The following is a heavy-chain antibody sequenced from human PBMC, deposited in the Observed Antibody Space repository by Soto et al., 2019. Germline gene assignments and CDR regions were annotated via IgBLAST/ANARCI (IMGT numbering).Heavy chain of an antibody. D-gene: IGHD1-26*01. CDR1: GGTFRSYS. V-gene: IGHV1-69*13. Sequence: SVKVSCKASGGTFRSYSISWVRQAPGQGLEWMGGIIPIFDITNYAQKFQGRVTITADESTSTAYMELSSLGSDDTAVYYCARPDEGGESSNHHYYYALDVWGQGTTVTVSS. CDR2: IIPIFDIT. CDR3: ARPDEGGESSNHHYYYALDV. J-gene: IGHJ6*02.